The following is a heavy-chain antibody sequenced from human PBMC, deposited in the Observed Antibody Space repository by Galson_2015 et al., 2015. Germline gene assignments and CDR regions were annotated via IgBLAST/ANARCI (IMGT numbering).Heavy chain of an antibody. CDR3: ARGNCGGDCYYYYYMDV. J-gene: IGHJ6*03. CDR1: GGTFSSYA. D-gene: IGHD2-21*02. Sequence: SVKVSCKASGGTFSSYAISWVRQALGQGLEWMGGIIPIFGTANYAQKFQGRVTITADESTSTAYMELSSLRSEDTAVYYCARGNCGGDCYYYYYMDVWGKGTTVTVSS. V-gene: IGHV1-69*13. CDR2: IIPIFGTA.